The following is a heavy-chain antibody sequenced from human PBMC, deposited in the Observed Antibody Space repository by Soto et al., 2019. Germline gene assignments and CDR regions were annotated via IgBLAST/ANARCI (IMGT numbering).Heavy chain of an antibody. J-gene: IGHJ1*01. CDR3: ARGVVTAISRYFQH. V-gene: IGHV4-61*01. CDR2: IYYSGST. Sequence: SETLSLTCTVSGGSVSSGSYYWSWIRQPPGKGLEWIGYIYYSGSTNYNPSLKSRVTISVDTSKNQFSLKLSSVTAADTAVYYCARGVVTAISRYFQHWGKGTLVTVSS. CDR1: GGSVSSGSYY. D-gene: IGHD2-21*02.